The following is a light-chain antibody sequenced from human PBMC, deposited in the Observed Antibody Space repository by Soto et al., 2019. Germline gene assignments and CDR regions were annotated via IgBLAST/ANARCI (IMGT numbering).Light chain of an antibody. J-gene: IGKJ1*01. CDR1: QYINTR. V-gene: IGKV3-11*01. CDR3: HQLQSCPRT. CDR2: QTS. Sequence: EIVLTQSPATLSSFPGDRVTLSCRSSQYINTRLAWYQHRPGQAPRLLIYQTSLRAAGIPARFSASGSGTAFTLSISDLHREDVALYYCHQLQSCPRTFGQGTKMDI.